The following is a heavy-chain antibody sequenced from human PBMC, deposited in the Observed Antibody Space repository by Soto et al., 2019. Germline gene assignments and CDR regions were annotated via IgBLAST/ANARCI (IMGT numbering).Heavy chain of an antibody. D-gene: IGHD6-6*01. CDR3: ARTASSSNFYYYRMDV. CDR1: GGSISKYY. Sequence: SETLSLTCTVSGGSISKYYWSWIRQPPGKGLEWIGYLYYSGSTKYNPSLNSRVTISVDTSKNQFSLKLSSVTAADTAVYFCARTASSSNFYYYRMDVWGQGTTVTVSS. J-gene: IGHJ6*02. V-gene: IGHV4-59*01. CDR2: LYYSGST.